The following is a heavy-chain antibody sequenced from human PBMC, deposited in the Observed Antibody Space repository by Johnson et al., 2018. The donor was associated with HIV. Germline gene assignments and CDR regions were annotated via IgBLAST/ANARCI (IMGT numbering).Heavy chain of an antibody. V-gene: IGHV3-66*02. Sequence: VHLVESGGGLVQPGWSLRLSCAASGFTVSSNYMSWVRQAPGKGLEWVSVIYSGGSTYYADSVKGRSTISRDNSKNTLYLQMNSLRAEDTAVYYCAREREDYGLDIWGQGTMVTVSS. D-gene: IGHD4/OR15-4a*01. CDR3: AREREDYGLDI. CDR1: GFTVSSNY. CDR2: IYSGGST. J-gene: IGHJ3*02.